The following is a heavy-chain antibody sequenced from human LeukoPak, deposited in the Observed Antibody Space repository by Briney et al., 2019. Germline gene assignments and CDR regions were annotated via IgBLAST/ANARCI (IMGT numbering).Heavy chain of an antibody. CDR3: ANRGSSISLR. CDR2: ISSSSSYI. J-gene: IGHJ4*02. D-gene: IGHD6-6*01. CDR1: GFTFSSYA. Sequence: GGSLRLSCAASGFTFSSYAMSWVRQAPGKGLEWVSSISSSSSYIYYADSVKGRFTISRDNAKNSLYLQMNSLRAEDTAVYYCANRGSSISLRWGQGTLVTVSS. V-gene: IGHV3-21*04.